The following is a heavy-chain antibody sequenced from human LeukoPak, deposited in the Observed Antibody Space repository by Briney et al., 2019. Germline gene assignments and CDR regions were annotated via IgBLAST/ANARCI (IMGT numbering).Heavy chain of an antibody. D-gene: IGHD6-13*01. Sequence: ASVKVSCKASGYTFTSYGISWVRQDPGQGLEWMGGIIPIFGTANYAQKFQGRVTITADESTTTAYMELSSLRSEDTAVYYCARGKAAAGKNYYYYMDVWGKGTTVTVSS. CDR3: ARGKAAAGKNYYYYMDV. V-gene: IGHV1-69*13. CDR2: IIPIFGTA. J-gene: IGHJ6*03. CDR1: GYTFTSYG.